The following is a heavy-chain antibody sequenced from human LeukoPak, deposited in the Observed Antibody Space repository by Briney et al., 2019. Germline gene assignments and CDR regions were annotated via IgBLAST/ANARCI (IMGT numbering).Heavy chain of an antibody. Sequence: ETLSLTCTVSGGSISSYYWSWVRQAPGKGLEWVSAISGSGGSTYYADSVKGRFTISRDNSKNTLYLQMNSLRAEDTAVYYCAKDPSEVGATIRDDAFDIWGQGTMVTVSS. D-gene: IGHD1-26*01. V-gene: IGHV3-23*01. CDR2: ISGSGGST. CDR1: GGSISSYY. J-gene: IGHJ3*02. CDR3: AKDPSEVGATIRDDAFDI.